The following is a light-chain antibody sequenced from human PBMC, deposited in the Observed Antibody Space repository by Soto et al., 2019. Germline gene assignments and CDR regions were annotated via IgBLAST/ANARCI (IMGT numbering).Light chain of an antibody. CDR1: QSISSY. J-gene: IGKJ2*02. Sequence: DIQMTQSPSSLSASVGARVTITCRASQSISSYLNWYQQKPGKTPKLLIYAASSLQSGVPSRFSGSGSGTDFTLPISSLQPEDFATYYFDQTYSTSRSTFGQGTKLEIK. V-gene: IGKV1-39*01. CDR2: AAS. CDR3: DQTYSTSRST.